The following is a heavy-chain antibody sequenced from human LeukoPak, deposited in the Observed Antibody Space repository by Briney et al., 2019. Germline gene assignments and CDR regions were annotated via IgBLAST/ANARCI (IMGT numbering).Heavy chain of an antibody. J-gene: IGHJ3*02. CDR3: ARDWPSEWEQLPDYDAVDI. CDR1: GFTFSSYA. Sequence: PGGSVRLSCAASGFTFSSYAMTWVRQPPGKGLEWVSTISGRGGSTYYADSVKGRFTISRDNSKNTVYLQMNSLRDEDAAVYYCARDWPSEWEQLPDYDAVDIWGQGTMVTVSS. D-gene: IGHD1-26*01. V-gene: IGHV3-23*01. CDR2: ISGRGGST.